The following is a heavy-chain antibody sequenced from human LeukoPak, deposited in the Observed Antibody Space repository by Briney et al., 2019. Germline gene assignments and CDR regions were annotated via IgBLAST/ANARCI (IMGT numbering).Heavy chain of an antibody. CDR3: ARDPKWGGDY. V-gene: IGHV4-59*01. CDR1: GGSISSYY. CDR2: IYYSGST. Sequence: SETLSLTCTVSGGSISSYYWSWIRQPPGKGLEWIGYIYYSGSTNYNPSLKSRVTISVDTSKNQFSLKLSSVTAADTAVYYCARDPKWGGDYWGQGTLVTVSS. J-gene: IGHJ4*02. D-gene: IGHD1-26*01.